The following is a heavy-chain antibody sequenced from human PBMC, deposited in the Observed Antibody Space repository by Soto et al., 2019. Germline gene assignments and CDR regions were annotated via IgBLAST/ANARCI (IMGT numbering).Heavy chain of an antibody. CDR1: VFTFSTYA. Sequence: HPWGSLEISCASSVFTFSTYAMYWVRQAPGKGLEWVSGISGSGVRTDYADSVKGRFSISRDNSKNTLYLQMDSLRAEDAAIYYCAKENDWYLFFDSWGQGTLVTVSS. J-gene: IGHJ4*02. CDR2: ISGSGVRT. V-gene: IGHV3-23*01. CDR3: AKENDWYLFFDS. D-gene: IGHD3-9*01.